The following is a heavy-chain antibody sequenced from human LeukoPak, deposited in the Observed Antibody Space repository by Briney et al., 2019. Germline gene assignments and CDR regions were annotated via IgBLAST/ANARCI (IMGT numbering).Heavy chain of an antibody. V-gene: IGHV3-30*04. D-gene: IGHD6-13*01. CDR3: ARERIAATGTNWFDP. Sequence: GGSLTLSCAASGFTFSSYAMHWVRQAPGKGLEWVAVISYEGSNKYYADSVKGRFTISRDNSKNTLYLQMNSLRAEDTAVYYCARERIAATGTNWFDPWGQGTLVTVSS. CDR2: ISYEGSNK. CDR1: GFTFSSYA. J-gene: IGHJ5*02.